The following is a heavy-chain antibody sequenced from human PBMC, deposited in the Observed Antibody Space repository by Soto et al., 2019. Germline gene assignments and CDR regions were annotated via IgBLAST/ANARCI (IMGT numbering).Heavy chain of an antibody. CDR3: ARTGEYSSTVYDY. V-gene: IGHV4-4*02. J-gene: IGHJ4*02. CDR1: GGSISSSNW. CDR2: IYHSGST. D-gene: IGHD6-6*01. Sequence: QVQLQESGPGLVKPSGTLSLTCAVSGGSISSSNWWSWVRQPPGKGLEWIGEIYHSGSTNYTPSLKSRVTISLDKSKNQFSLKLSSVTAADTAVYYCARTGEYSSTVYDYWGQGTLVTVSS.